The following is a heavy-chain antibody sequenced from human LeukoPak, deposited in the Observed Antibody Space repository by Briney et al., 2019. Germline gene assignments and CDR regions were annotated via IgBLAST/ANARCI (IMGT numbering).Heavy chain of an antibody. CDR3: ARDIPKTVDTAMSG. Sequence: GGSLRLSCAVSGFTFSSYWMRWVRQAPGRGLEWVANIKQDGSEKYYVDSVKGRFTISRDTAKNSLYLQMNSLRAEDTAVYYCARDIPKTVDTAMSGWGQGTLVTVSS. D-gene: IGHD5-18*01. V-gene: IGHV3-7*03. CDR1: GFTFSSYW. J-gene: IGHJ4*02. CDR2: IKQDGSEK.